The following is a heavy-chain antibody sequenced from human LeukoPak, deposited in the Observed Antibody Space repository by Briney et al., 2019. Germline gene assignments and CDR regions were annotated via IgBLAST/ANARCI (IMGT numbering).Heavy chain of an antibody. J-gene: IGHJ4*01. CDR1: GFAFSSYW. Sequence: PGGSLRLSCAASGFAFSSYWMHWVRQPPGKGLVWVSGINSDGSSTNYGDSVMGRFTISRDNAKNTLYLQMNSLRAEDTAMYYCARAVYYSNYLGYWGLGTLATVSS. V-gene: IGHV3-74*01. CDR3: ARAVYYSNYLGY. D-gene: IGHD3-10*01. CDR2: INSDGSST.